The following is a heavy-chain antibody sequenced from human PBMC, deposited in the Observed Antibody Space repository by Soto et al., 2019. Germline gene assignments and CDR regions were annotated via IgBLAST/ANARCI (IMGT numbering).Heavy chain of an antibody. V-gene: IGHV3-21*01. J-gene: IGHJ4*02. Sequence: GGSMRLSCAASGFTFNSYSVNWVRQDPGKGLEWVSSISSSSSYIYYADSVKGRFTISRDNAKNSLYLQMNSLRAEDTAVYYCARDYYYDSSGPFDYWGQGTLVTVSS. CDR2: ISSSSSYI. D-gene: IGHD3-22*01. CDR3: ARDYYYDSSGPFDY. CDR1: GFTFNSYS.